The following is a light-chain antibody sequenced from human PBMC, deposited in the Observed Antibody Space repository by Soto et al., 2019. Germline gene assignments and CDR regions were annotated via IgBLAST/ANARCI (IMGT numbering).Light chain of an antibody. Sequence: EMVLTQSPGTLSLSPGERATLSCRASQSVSSSYLAWYQQKPGQAPRLLIYGASSRATGIPDRFSGSGSGTDFTLTISRLEHDDFAVYYCQQYGSSLTWTFGQGTKVEIK. CDR2: GAS. CDR3: QQYGSSLTWT. V-gene: IGKV3-20*01. CDR1: QSVSSSY. J-gene: IGKJ1*01.